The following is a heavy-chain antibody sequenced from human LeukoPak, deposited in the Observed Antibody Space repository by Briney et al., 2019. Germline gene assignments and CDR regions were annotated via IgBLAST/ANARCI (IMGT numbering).Heavy chain of an antibody. Sequence: PSETLSLTCAVSGGSISSGGYSWRRIRQPPGKGLEWIGYIYHSGSTYYNPSLKSRVTISVDRSKNQFSLKLSSVTAADTAVYYCARSLGSDFDYWGQGTLVTVSS. CDR2: IYHSGST. CDR1: GGSISSGGYS. J-gene: IGHJ4*02. V-gene: IGHV4-30-2*01. CDR3: ARSLGSDFDY. D-gene: IGHD6-6*01.